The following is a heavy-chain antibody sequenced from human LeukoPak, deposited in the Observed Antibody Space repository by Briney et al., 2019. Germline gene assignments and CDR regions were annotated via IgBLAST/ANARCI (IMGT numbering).Heavy chain of an antibody. CDR2: ISAYNGNT. D-gene: IGHD2-15*01. V-gene: IGHV1-18*01. Sequence: GASVKVSCKASGYTLTSYGISWVRQAPGQGLEWMGWISAYNGNTNYAQKLQGRVTMTTDTSTSTAYMELRSLRSDDAAVYYCARAVVVAANTYFDYWGQGTLVTVSS. CDR1: GYTLTSYG. CDR3: ARAVVVAANTYFDY. J-gene: IGHJ4*02.